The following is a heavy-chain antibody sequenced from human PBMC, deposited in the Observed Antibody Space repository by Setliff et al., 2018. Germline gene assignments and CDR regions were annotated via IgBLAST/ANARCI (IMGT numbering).Heavy chain of an antibody. CDR3: ARESYDSSGGSCYGPPYYFDY. J-gene: IGHJ4*02. D-gene: IGHD2-15*01. V-gene: IGHV5-51*01. CDR2: IYPGDSDT. Sequence: GESLKISCKGSGYSFTSYWIGWVRQMPGKGLEWMGIIYPGDSDTRYSPSFQGQVTISADKSISTAYLQWSSLKASDTAMYYCARESYDSSGGSCYGPPYYFDYWGQGTLVTVSS. CDR1: GYSFTSYW.